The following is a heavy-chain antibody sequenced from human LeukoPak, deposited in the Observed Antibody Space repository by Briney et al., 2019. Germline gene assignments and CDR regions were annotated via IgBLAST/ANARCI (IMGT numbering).Heavy chain of an antibody. CDR1: GYTFTSYG. CDR3: ARDRVVGQWLVNELNPIDY. J-gene: IGHJ4*02. D-gene: IGHD6-19*01. Sequence: ASVKVSCKASGYTFTSYGISWVRQAPGQGLEWMGWISAYNGNTNYAQKLQGRVTMTTDTSTSTAYMGLRSLRSDDTAVYYCARDRVVGQWLVNELNPIDYWGQGTLVTVSS. CDR2: ISAYNGNT. V-gene: IGHV1-18*01.